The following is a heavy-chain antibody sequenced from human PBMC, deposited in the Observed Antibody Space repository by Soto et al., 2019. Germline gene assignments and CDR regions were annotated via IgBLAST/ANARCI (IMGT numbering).Heavy chain of an antibody. V-gene: IGHV4-34*01. CDR1: GGSFSGYY. D-gene: IGHD3-3*01. CDR3: ARGEITIFGVVIAHDAFDI. CDR2: INHSGST. J-gene: IGHJ3*02. Sequence: SETLSLTCAVYGGSFSGYYWSWTRQPPGKGLEWIGEINHSGSTNYNPSLKSRVTISVDTSKDQFSLKLSSVTAADTAVYYCARGEITIFGVVIAHDAFDIWGQGTMVTVSS.